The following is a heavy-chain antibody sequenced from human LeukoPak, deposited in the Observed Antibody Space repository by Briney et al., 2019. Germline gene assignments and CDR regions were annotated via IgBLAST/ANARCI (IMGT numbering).Heavy chain of an antibody. CDR2: IKSKIGGATA. V-gene: IGHV3-15*01. CDR3: ATDRAWFDP. Sequence: SGGSLRRSCAASGITFSTAWMSWFRQAPGKGLEWVGRIKSKIGGATADYAAPVKDRFTISRDDSKNTLYLQMNSLKTEDTAAYYCATDRAWFDPWGQGTLVTVSS. D-gene: IGHD3-10*01. CDR1: GITFSTAW. J-gene: IGHJ5*02.